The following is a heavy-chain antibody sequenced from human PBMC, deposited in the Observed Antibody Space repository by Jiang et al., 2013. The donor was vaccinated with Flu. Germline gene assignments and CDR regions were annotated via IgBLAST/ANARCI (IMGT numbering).Heavy chain of an antibody. V-gene: IGHV4-34*01. CDR3: ARGPSSGYDY. CDR2: INHSGST. J-gene: IGHJ4*02. D-gene: IGHD5-12*01. Sequence: LLKPSETLSLTCAVYGGSFSGYYWSWIRQPPGKGLEWIGEINHSGSTNYNPSLKSRVTISVDTSKNQFSLKLSSVTAADTAVYYCARGPSSGYDYWGQGTLVTVSS. CDR1: GGSFSGYY.